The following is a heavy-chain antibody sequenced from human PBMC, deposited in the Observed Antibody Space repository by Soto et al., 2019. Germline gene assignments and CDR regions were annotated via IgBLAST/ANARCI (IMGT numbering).Heavy chain of an antibody. Sequence: GGSLRLSCAAAGFRFNDYYMTWIRQAPGKGLEWVSYISSGSSTIYYADSVKGRFTISRDNSKNTLYLQMNSLRAEDTAVYYCARSRIAAAGTEYFDYWGQGTLVTVSS. CDR1: GFRFNDYY. J-gene: IGHJ4*02. V-gene: IGHV3-11*04. D-gene: IGHD6-13*01. CDR2: ISSGSSTI. CDR3: ARSRIAAAGTEYFDY.